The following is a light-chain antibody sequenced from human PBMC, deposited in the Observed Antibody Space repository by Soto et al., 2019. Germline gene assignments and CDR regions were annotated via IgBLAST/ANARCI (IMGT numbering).Light chain of an antibody. CDR1: SGHSSYI. Sequence: QLVLTQSSSASASLGSSVKLTCTLSSGHSSYIIAWHQQQPGKAPWYLMKLEGSGSYNKGSGVPDRFSGSSSGADRYLTISTLQFEDEADYYCETWDSNTHTVFGGGTKLTVL. J-gene: IGLJ3*02. V-gene: IGLV4-60*02. CDR2: LEGSGSY. CDR3: ETWDSNTHTV.